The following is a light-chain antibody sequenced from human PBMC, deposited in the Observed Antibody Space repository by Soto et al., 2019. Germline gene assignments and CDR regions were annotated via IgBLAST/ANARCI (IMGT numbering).Light chain of an antibody. V-gene: IGLV2-11*01. J-gene: IGLJ2*01. CDR1: SSDVGGYNY. CDR3: CSYARGYVV. CDR2: DAT. Sequence: QSALTQPRSVSGSPGQSVSISCTGTSSDVGGYNYVSWYQQHHPGKAPTLMIYDATKRPSGVPDRFSGSKSGNAASLTVSGLQAEDEADYYCCSYARGYVVFCGVTKLTLL.